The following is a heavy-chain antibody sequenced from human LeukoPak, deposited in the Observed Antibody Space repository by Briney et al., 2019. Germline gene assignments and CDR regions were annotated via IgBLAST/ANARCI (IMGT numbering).Heavy chain of an antibody. D-gene: IGHD3-22*01. CDR1: GYSISSGYY. CDR3: ARDRRYSDSSGYIRGFDY. J-gene: IGHJ4*02. V-gene: IGHV4-38-2*02. CDR2: INHSGST. Sequence: KPSETLSLTCTVSGYSISSGYYWGWIRQPPGKGLEWIGEINHSGSTNYNPSLKSRVTISVDTSKNQFSLKLSSVTAADTAVYYCARDRRYSDSSGYIRGFDYWGQGTLVTVSS.